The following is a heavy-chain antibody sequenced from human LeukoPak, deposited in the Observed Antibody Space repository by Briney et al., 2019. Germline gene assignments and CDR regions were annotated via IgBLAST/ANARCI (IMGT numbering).Heavy chain of an antibody. J-gene: IGHJ3*02. CDR3: AREVAGTWAFDI. CDR2: TFYRSNWYD. Sequence: SQTLSLTCAISGDSVSSNTAAWNWIRQSPSRGLEWLGRTFYRSNWYDDYAASVKSRITINPDTSKNQFSLHLKSVTPDDTAVYYCAREVAGTWAFDIWGQGTRVTVSS. V-gene: IGHV6-1*01. D-gene: IGHD6-19*01. CDR1: GDSVSSNTAA.